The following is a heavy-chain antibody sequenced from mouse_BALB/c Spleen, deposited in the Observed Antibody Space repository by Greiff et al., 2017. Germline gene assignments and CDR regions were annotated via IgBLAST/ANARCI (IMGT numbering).Heavy chain of an antibody. CDR1: GFAFSSYD. CDR3: EKQGGYDAMDE. CDR2: ISSGGGST. J-gene: IGHJ4*01. V-gene: IGHV5-12-1*01. Sequence: EVKLMESGGGLVKPGGSLKLSCAASGFAFSSYDMSWVRQTPEKRLEWVAYISSGGGSTYYPDTVKGRFTISRDNAKNTLYLQMSSLKSEDTAMYYGEKQGGYDAMDEWGKGTAVTVAS.